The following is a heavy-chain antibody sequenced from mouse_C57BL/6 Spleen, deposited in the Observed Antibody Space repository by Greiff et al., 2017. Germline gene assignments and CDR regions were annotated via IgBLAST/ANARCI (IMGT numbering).Heavy chain of an antibody. J-gene: IGHJ1*03. Sequence: QVQLQQPGAELVMPGASVKLSCTASGYTFTSYWMHWVKQRPGQGLEWIGEIDPSDSYTNYNQKFKGKSTLTVDTSSSTAYMQLSTLTSAEAAVYSCAIGYYGSICDFDVWGKGTSVTVSS. CDR2: IDPSDSYT. D-gene: IGHD1-1*01. CDR1: GYTFTSYW. CDR3: AIGYYGSICDFDV. V-gene: IGHV1-69*01.